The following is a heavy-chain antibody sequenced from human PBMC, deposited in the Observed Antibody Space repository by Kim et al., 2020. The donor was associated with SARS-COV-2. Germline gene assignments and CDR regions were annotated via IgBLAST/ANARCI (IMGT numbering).Heavy chain of an antibody. CDR3: ASGYYDILTGYDLRYYGMDV. CDR2: ISAYNGNT. V-gene: IGHV1-18*04. CDR1: GYTFTSYG. Sequence: ASVKVSCKASGYTFTSYGISWVRQAPGQGLEWMGWISAYNGNTNYAQKLQGRVTMTTDTSTSTAYMELRSLRSDDTAVYYCASGYYDILTGYDLRYYGMDVWGQGTTVTVSS. D-gene: IGHD3-9*01. J-gene: IGHJ6*02.